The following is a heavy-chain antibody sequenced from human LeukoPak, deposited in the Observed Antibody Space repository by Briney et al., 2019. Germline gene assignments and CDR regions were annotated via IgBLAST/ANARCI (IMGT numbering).Heavy chain of an antibody. CDR2: ISSDTSYI. V-gene: IGHV3-21*04. CDR3: AKDRGYGGNWFDP. D-gene: IGHD4-23*01. J-gene: IGHJ5*02. CDR1: GFTFSSYN. Sequence: GGSLRLSCAASGFTFSSYNMNWVRQAPGKGLEWVSLISSDTSYIHYADSVKGRFTISRDNAKNSVFLQMNSLRAEDTAVYYCAKDRGYGGNWFDPWGQGTLVTVSS.